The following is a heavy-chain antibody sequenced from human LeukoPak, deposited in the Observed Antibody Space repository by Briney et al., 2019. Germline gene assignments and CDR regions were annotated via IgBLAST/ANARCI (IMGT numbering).Heavy chain of an antibody. V-gene: IGHV4-59*08. Sequence: SETLSLTCTVSGGSISSYYWSWIRQPPGKGLEWIGYVYYSGSTNYNPSLKSRVTISVDTSKNQFSLKLSSVTAADTAVYYCARHGGHYSPFDIWGQGTMVTVSS. D-gene: IGHD3-22*01. CDR1: GGSISSYY. J-gene: IGHJ3*02. CDR2: VYYSGST. CDR3: ARHGGHYSPFDI.